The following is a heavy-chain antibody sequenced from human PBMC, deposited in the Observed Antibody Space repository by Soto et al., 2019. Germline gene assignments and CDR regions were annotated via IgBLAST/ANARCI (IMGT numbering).Heavy chain of an antibody. D-gene: IGHD3-10*01. CDR1: GFTFSSYS. J-gene: IGHJ3*02. V-gene: IGHV3-48*04. CDR3: ARGINYYGSGSWDI. Sequence: GGSLRLSCAASGFTFSSYSMNWVRQAPGKGLEWVSYISSSSSTIYYADSVKGRFTISRDNAKNSLYLQMNSLRAEDTAVYYCARGINYYGSGSWDIWGQGTMVTVSS. CDR2: ISSSSSTI.